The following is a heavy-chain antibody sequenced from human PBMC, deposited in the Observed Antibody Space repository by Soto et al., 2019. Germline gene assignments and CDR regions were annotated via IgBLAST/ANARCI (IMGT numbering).Heavy chain of an antibody. J-gene: IGHJ4*02. CDR3: ARAVREQNVVDY. CDR1: GYTFTSYY. CDR2: INPSGGST. D-gene: IGHD3-10*02. Sequence: ASVKVSCKASGYTFTSYYMHWVRQAPGQGLEWMGIINPSGGSTSYAQKFQGRVTMSRDTSTSTVYMELSSLRSEDTAVYYCARAVREQNVVDYWGQGTLVTVSS. V-gene: IGHV1-46*01.